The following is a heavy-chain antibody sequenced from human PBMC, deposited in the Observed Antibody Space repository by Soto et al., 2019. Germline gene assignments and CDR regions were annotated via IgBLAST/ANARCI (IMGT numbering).Heavy chain of an antibody. Sequence: SETLSLTCAVYGGSFSGYYWSWIRQPPGKGLEWIGEINHSGSTNYNPSLKSRVTISVDTSKNQFSLKLSSVTAADTAVYYCRMVAYFDYWGQGTLVTVSS. J-gene: IGHJ4*02. CDR2: INHSGST. V-gene: IGHV4-34*01. CDR3: RMVAYFDY. CDR1: GGSFSGYY. D-gene: IGHD5-12*01.